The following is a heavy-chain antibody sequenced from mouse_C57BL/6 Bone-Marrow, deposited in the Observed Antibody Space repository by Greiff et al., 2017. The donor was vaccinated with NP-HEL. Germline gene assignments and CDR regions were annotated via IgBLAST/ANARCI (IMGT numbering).Heavy chain of an antibody. J-gene: IGHJ3*01. CDR2: IHPNSGST. D-gene: IGHD3-2*02. V-gene: IGHV1-64*01. Sequence: QVQLKESGAELVKPGASVKLSCKASGYTFTSYWMHWVKQRPGQGLEWIGMIHPNSGSTNYNEKFKSKATLTVDKSSSTAYMQLSSLTSEDSAVYYCARQLRLRGAWFAYWGQGTLVTVSA. CDR1: GYTFTSYW. CDR3: ARQLRLRGAWFAY.